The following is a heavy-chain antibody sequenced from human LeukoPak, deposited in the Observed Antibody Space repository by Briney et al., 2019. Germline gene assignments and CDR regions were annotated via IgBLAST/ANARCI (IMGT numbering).Heavy chain of an antibody. Sequence: PSETLSLTCTVSGGSISSFYWNWIRQPPGKGLEWIGYIYTSGTTNYDPSLKSRVTISVDTSKYQFSLKVRSVTAADTAVYYCAKRGGVGALGAFDIWGQGTVVTVSS. D-gene: IGHD1-26*01. CDR3: AKRGGVGALGAFDI. J-gene: IGHJ3*02. CDR1: GGSISSFY. CDR2: IYTSGTT. V-gene: IGHV4-4*09.